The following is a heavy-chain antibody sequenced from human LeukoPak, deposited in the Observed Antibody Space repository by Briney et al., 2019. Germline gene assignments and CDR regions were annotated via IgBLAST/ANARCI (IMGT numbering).Heavy chain of an antibody. CDR1: GFTFSSYS. J-gene: IGHJ4*02. CDR2: ISSSSSYI. Sequence: GGSLRLSCAASGFTFSSYSMNWVRQAPGKGLEWVSSISSSSSYIYYADSAKGRFTISRDNAKNSLYLQMNSLRAEGTAVYYCARDVAGTLVDYWGQGTLVTVSS. V-gene: IGHV3-21*01. D-gene: IGHD6-19*01. CDR3: ARDVAGTLVDY.